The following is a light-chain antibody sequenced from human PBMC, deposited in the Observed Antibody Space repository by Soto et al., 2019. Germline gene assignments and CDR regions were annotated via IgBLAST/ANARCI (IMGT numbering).Light chain of an antibody. CDR2: AAS. CDR3: QQSYSTPYT. CDR1: QSMSNY. V-gene: IGKV1-39*01. J-gene: IGKJ2*01. Sequence: DIQMTQSPSSLSASVGDRVTITCRASQSMSNYLNWYQHKPGKAPKVLIYAASTLQSGVPSRFSGRGSGTDFTLTFSSLQPEDFATYHCQQSYSTPYTFGQGTKLEIK.